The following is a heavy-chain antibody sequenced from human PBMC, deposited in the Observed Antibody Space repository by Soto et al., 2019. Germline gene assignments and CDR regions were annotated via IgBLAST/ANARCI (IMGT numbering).Heavy chain of an antibody. CDR2: IYYSGST. V-gene: IGHV4-59*01. D-gene: IGHD6-13*01. J-gene: IGHJ6*02. CDR1: GGSISSYY. Sequence: QVQLQESGPGLVKPSETLSLTCTVSGGSISSYYWSWIRQPPGKGLEWIGYIYYSGSTNYNPSLKSRVTISVDXSXNXXSLKLSSVTAADTAVYYCAREGVSSRWYNYYGMDVWGQGTTVTVSS. CDR3: AREGVSSRWYNYYGMDV.